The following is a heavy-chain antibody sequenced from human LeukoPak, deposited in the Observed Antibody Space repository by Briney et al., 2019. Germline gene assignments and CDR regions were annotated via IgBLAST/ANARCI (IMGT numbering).Heavy chain of an antibody. CDR1: GFTFTSYA. D-gene: IGHD3-10*01. V-gene: IGHV3-23*01. Sequence: GGSLRLSCAASGFTFTSYAMNWVRQAPGKGLEWVSAISGSGDSTYYADSVKGRFTISRDNSENTLYLQMNSLRAEDTAVYYCAKSPKSASGSDSNWFDPWGPGTLVTVSS. CDR2: ISGSGDST. CDR3: AKSPKSASGSDSNWFDP. J-gene: IGHJ5*02.